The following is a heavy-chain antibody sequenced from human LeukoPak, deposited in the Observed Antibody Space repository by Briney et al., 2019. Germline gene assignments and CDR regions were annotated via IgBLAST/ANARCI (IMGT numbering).Heavy chain of an antibody. CDR3: ARQLGSSWPTLEIHYFDY. V-gene: IGHV4-61*08. J-gene: IGHJ4*02. Sequence: PSQTLSLTCTVSGGSISSGGYYWSWIRQPPGKGLEWIGYIYYSGSTNYNPSLKSRVTISVDTSKNQFSLKLSSVTAADTAMYYCARQLGSSWPTLEIHYFDYWGQGTLVTVSS. D-gene: IGHD6-13*01. CDR2: IYYSGST. CDR1: GGSISSGGYY.